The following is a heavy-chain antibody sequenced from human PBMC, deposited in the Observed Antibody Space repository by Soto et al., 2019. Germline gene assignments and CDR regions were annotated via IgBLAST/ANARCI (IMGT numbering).Heavy chain of an antibody. Sequence: QITLKESGPTLVKPTQTLTLTRTFSGFSLSTSGVGVDWIRQPPGKALEWLALIYWDDDKRYSPSLKSRLTITKDTSKNQVVLTMTNMDPVDTATYYCAHVYGGYDNFDYWGQGTLVTVSS. CDR2: IYWDDDK. V-gene: IGHV2-5*02. D-gene: IGHD5-12*01. J-gene: IGHJ4*02. CDR3: AHVYGGYDNFDY. CDR1: GFSLSTSGVG.